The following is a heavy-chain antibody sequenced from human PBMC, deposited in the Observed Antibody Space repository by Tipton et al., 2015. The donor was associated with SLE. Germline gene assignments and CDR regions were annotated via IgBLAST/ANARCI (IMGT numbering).Heavy chain of an antibody. CDR3: AKDGSYGDYGY. J-gene: IGHJ4*02. V-gene: IGHV3-23*01. D-gene: IGHD4-17*01. CDR2: ISGSGGST. Sequence: SLRLSCAASGFTFSGYAMSWVRQAPGKGLECVSAISGSGGSTYYADPVKGRLTISRDNSKNTLYLQMNSLRAEDTAVYYCAKDGSYGDYGYWGQGTLVTVSS. CDR1: GFTFSGYA.